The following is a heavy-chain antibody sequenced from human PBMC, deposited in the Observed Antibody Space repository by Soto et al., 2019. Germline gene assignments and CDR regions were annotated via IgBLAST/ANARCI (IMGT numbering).Heavy chain of an antibody. D-gene: IGHD3-22*01. V-gene: IGHV4-31*03. J-gene: IGHJ5*02. CDR3: ARVGGRITMINNWLAP. CDR2: IYYSGST. Sequence: SQTLSLPCTLSGGSISSGGYSWSWLRQHPGKGLEWIGYIYYSGSTYYNPSLKSRVTISVDTSKNQFSLKLSSVTAADTAVYYCARVGGRITMINNWLAPWGQGTLVTVSS. CDR1: GGSISSGGYS.